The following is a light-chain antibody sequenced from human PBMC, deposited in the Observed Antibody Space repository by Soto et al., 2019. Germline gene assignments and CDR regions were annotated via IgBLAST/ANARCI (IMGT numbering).Light chain of an antibody. CDR2: DAS. V-gene: IGKV3-20*01. J-gene: IGKJ1*01. CDR3: QQYGRSWT. CDR1: QSVSSSY. Sequence: EIVLTQSPGTLSLSQGERATLSCRASQSVSSSYLAWYQQKPGQAPRLLIYDASNRATGIPARFSGSGSGTDFTLTISRLEPEDFAVYHCQQYGRSWTFGQGTKVDI.